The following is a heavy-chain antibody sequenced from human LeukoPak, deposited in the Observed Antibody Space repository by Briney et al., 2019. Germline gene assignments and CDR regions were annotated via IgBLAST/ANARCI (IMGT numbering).Heavy chain of an antibody. V-gene: IGHV1-2*02. CDR2: INPNSGGT. Sequence: ASVKVSCKASGYTFTSYDINWVRQATGQGLEWMGWINPNSGGTNYAQKFQGRVTMTRDTSISTAYMELSRLRSDDTAVYYCARALLGAFDIWGQGTMVTVSS. J-gene: IGHJ3*02. D-gene: IGHD7-27*01. CDR3: ARALLGAFDI. CDR1: GYTFTSYD.